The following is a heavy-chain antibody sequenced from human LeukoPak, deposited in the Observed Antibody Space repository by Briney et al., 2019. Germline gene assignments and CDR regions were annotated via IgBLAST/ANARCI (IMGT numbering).Heavy chain of an antibody. CDR2: IIPIFGTA. Sequence: ASVKVSCKASGGTFSSYAISWVRQAPGQGLEWTGGIIPIFGTANYAQKFQGRVTITADESTSTAYMELSSLRSEDTAVYYCATSNPSTGYSSGWYGIDYWGQGTLVTVSS. CDR1: GGTFSSYA. J-gene: IGHJ4*02. D-gene: IGHD6-19*01. V-gene: IGHV1-69*13. CDR3: ATSNPSTGYSSGWYGIDY.